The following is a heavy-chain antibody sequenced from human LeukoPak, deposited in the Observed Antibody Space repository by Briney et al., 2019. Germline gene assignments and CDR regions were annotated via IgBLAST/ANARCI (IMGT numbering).Heavy chain of an antibody. V-gene: IGHV4-59*08. CDR2: IDYSGST. J-gene: IGHJ4*02. CDR3: ASTGGGGLYYFDY. D-gene: IGHD3-10*01. CDR1: GGSISSYY. Sequence: PSETLSLTCTVSGGSISSYYWSWLRQPPGKGLEWIGYIDYSGSTNYNPSLKSRVTISVDTSKNQFSLKLRSVTAADTAVYYCASTGGGGLYYFDYWGQGTLVTVSS.